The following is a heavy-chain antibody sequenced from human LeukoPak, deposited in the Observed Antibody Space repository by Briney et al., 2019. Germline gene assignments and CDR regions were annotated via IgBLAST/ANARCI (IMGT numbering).Heavy chain of an antibody. CDR2: IYYSGST. J-gene: IGHJ3*02. V-gene: IGHV4-30-4*01. Sequence: PSETLSLTCTVSGGSISSGDYYWSWIRQPPGKGLEWIGYIYYSGSTYYNPFLKSRVTISVDTSKNQFSLKLSSVTAADTAVYYCARAPLWSGPVYAFDIWGQGTMVTVSS. D-gene: IGHD3-3*01. CDR1: GGSISSGDYY. CDR3: ARAPLWSGPVYAFDI.